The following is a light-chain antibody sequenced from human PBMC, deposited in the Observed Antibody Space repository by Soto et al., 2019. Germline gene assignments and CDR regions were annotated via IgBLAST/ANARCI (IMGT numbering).Light chain of an antibody. CDR1: QSISSW. CDR3: QQYNSYPIT. J-gene: IGKJ5*01. CDR2: KAS. V-gene: IGKV1-5*03. Sequence: DIQMTQSPSTLSASVGDRVTITCRASQSISSWLAWYQQKPGKAPNLLIYKASSLESGVPSRFSGSGSGTEFTLTISSLQPDEFATYYCQQYNSYPITFGQGTRLEIK.